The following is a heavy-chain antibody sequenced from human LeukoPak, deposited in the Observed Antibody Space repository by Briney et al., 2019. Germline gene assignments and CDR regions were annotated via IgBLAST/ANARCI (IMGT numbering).Heavy chain of an antibody. Sequence: GGSLRLSCAASGLGFSSFSFNWIRQAPGKGLEWVSSITPTTSDIYYADSVRGRFTISRENAKNSLYLQMNSLRAEDTAVYYCARLRRTSDSSGYYYYYDYWGQGTLVTVSS. D-gene: IGHD3-22*01. CDR1: GLGFSSFS. CDR3: ARLRRTSDSSGYYYYYDY. J-gene: IGHJ4*02. V-gene: IGHV3-21*01. CDR2: ITPTTSDI.